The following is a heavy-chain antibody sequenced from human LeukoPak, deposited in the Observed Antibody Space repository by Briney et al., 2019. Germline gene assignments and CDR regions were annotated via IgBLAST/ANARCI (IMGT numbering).Heavy chain of an antibody. D-gene: IGHD6-13*01. J-gene: IGHJ4*02. CDR3: AKIVKAAPGLLDY. V-gene: IGHV3-23*01. CDR2: LSRSGDST. Sequence: PGGSLRLSCAASGFXFSXXXXXXVXXXPXKXXEXVXALSRSGDSTYYADSVKGRVTISRDNSKNTLYLQMNSLRADDTAVYYCAKIVKAAPGLLDYWGQGTLVTVS. CDR1: GFXFSXXX.